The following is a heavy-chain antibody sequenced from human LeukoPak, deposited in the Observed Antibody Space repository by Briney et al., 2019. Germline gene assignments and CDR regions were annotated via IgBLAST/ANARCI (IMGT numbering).Heavy chain of an antibody. V-gene: IGHV3-64*01. CDR3: ARVMSGSGSKYFDY. CDR2: ISSTGETS. J-gene: IGHJ4*02. CDR1: GFTFSSFP. Sequence: GGSLRLSCAASGFTFSSFPMQWVRQVPGKGLEYASTISSTGETSYYASSVKDRFTISRDNSKSTLHLQMGSLRAEDTAVYYCARVMSGSGSKYFDYWGQGTLVTVSS. D-gene: IGHD3-10*01.